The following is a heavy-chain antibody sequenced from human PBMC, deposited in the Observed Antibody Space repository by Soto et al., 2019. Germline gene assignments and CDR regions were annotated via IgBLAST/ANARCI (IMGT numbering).Heavy chain of an antibody. V-gene: IGHV1-8*01. CDR1: AYTFTSYD. J-gene: IGHJ4*02. Sequence: VASVKVSCKAAAYTFTSYDINWVRQATGQDFEWMGWMNPNNGNTAYAQKFQGRVTMTRDTSKSTAFMELSSLTSEDTAVYYCARGPRNWGVDYWGQGTLVTSPQ. CDR3: ARGPRNWGVDY. D-gene: IGHD7-27*01. CDR2: MNPNNGNT.